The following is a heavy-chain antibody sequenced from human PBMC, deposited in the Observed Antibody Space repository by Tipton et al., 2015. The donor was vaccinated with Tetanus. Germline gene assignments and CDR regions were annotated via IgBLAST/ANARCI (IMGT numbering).Heavy chain of an antibody. V-gene: IGHV4-34*01. Sequence: LKLSCAVYGGSFSGYYWSWLRQPPGKGLEWIGEINHSGGTNYNPSLKSRVTISVDTSKNQFSLKLSSVTVADTAVYYCARVYYGSGIYYFDYWGQGPLVTVSS. J-gene: IGHJ4*02. CDR3: ARVYYGSGIYYFDY. CDR1: GGSFSGYY. D-gene: IGHD3-10*01. CDR2: INHSGGT.